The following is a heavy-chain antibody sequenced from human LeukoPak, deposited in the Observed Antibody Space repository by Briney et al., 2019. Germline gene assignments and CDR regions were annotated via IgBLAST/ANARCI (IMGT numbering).Heavy chain of an antibody. CDR3: AKQLGYCSDGSCYFPY. Sequence: GGSLRLSCAASGFTFSSSAMSWVRQAPGKGLEWVSAISNNGGYTYYADSVQGRFTISRDNSKSTLCLQMNSLRAEDMAVYYCAKQLGYCSDGSCYFPYWGQGTLVTVSS. V-gene: IGHV3-23*01. CDR2: ISNNGGYT. J-gene: IGHJ4*02. CDR1: GFTFSSSA. D-gene: IGHD2-15*01.